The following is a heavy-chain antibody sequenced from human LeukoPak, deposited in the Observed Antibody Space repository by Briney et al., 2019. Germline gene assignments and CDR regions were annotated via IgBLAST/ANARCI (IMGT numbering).Heavy chain of an antibody. J-gene: IGHJ4*02. D-gene: IGHD3-16*01. CDR3: ARECHSGGHADFYFDY. CDR2: ISYDGSNK. V-gene: IGHV3-30*04. CDR1: GFTFSSYA. Sequence: PGGSLRLSCAASGFTFSSYAMHWVRQAPGKGLEWVAVISYDGSNKYYADSVKGRFTISRDNSKNTLYLQMNSLRAEDTAVYYCARECHSGGHADFYFDYWGQGTLVTVSS.